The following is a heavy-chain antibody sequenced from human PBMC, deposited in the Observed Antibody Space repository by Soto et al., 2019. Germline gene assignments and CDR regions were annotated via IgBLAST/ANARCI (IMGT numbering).Heavy chain of an antibody. D-gene: IGHD3-10*01. V-gene: IGHV4-39*01. CDR3: ARGENGQPNRA. J-gene: IGHJ4*02. CDR2: IYYSGST. Sequence: SETLSLTCTVSGGSISSSSYYWGWIRQPPGKGLEWIGSIYYSGSTYYNPSLKSRVTISVDTSKNQFSLKLSSVTAADTAVYYCARGENGQPNRAWGQGTLVTVSS. CDR1: GGSISSSSYY.